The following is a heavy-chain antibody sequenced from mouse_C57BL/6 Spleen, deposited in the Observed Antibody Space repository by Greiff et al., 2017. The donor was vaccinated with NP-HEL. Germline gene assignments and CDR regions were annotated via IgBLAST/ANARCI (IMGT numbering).Heavy chain of an antibody. CDR2: INPNNGGT. CDR1: GYTFTDYY. D-gene: IGHD3-2*02. J-gene: IGHJ2*01. CDR3: ARRGQLRYGGYFDY. Sequence: VQLQQSGPELVKPGASVKISCKASGYTFTDYYMNWVKQSHGKSLEWIGDINPNNGGTSYNQKFKGKATLTVDKSSSTAYMELRSLTSEDSAVYYCARRGQLRYGGYFDYWGQGTTLTVSS. V-gene: IGHV1-26*01.